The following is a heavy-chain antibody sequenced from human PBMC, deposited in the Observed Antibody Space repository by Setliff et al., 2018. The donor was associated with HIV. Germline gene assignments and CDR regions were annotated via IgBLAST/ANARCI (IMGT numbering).Heavy chain of an antibody. V-gene: IGHV1-18*01. CDR2: ISPYNGDT. D-gene: IGHD5-12*01. Sequence: ASVKVSCKASGYRFNTYGISWVRQAPGQGLEWMGWISPYNGDTRFAQSLQGRVTLTTDTSTNTAYMEMRTLRSDDTAVYYCARGRVDIVVTDYLDVWGKGTTVTVSS. CDR1: GYRFNTYG. J-gene: IGHJ6*03. CDR3: ARGRVDIVVTDYLDV.